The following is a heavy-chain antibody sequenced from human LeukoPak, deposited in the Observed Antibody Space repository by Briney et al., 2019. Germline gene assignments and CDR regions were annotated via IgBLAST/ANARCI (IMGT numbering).Heavy chain of an antibody. J-gene: IGHJ4*02. Sequence: SETLSLTYTVSGGSLCSYYWSWIRQPPGKGVRWMGNIYYSGYTTYSPSLRSRANISVHTSKNQFSLNLRSVTCAHTALYYFPRGLDTHFGSGSLEYWGQGNLVTVSS. CDR1: GGSLCSYY. CDR3: PRGLDTHFGSGSLEY. CDR2: IYYSGYT. V-gene: IGHV4-59*12. D-gene: IGHD3-10*01.